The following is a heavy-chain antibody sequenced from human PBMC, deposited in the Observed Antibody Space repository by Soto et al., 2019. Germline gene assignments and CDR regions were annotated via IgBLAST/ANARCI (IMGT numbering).Heavy chain of an antibody. J-gene: IGHJ5*02. Sequence: GESLKISCKGSGYRFNNYWIGWVRQMPGKGLEWMAIIYPGDSDTRYSPSFQGQVTVSADKSISTAYLQWSSLKASDTAMYFCARTTSSSGYSPFGPWGDRTPVTVSS. D-gene: IGHD6-6*01. CDR1: GYRFNNYW. CDR2: IYPGDSDT. CDR3: ARTTSSSGYSPFGP. V-gene: IGHV5-51*01.